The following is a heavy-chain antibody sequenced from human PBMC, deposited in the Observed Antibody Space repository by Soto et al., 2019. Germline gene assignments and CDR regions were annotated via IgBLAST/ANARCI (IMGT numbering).Heavy chain of an antibody. V-gene: IGHV1-3*05. CDR3: ARAVAVPADFDY. Sequence: QVQLVQSVAEEKKPGASVKVSCKASGYTFTGYAMHWVRQAPGQSLEWMGWINAGNGNTKYSQKFQGRVTITRDTSASTAYMELSSLRSEDTAVYYCARAVAVPADFDYWGQGTLVTVSS. D-gene: IGHD6-19*01. J-gene: IGHJ4*02. CDR2: INAGNGNT. CDR1: GYTFTGYA.